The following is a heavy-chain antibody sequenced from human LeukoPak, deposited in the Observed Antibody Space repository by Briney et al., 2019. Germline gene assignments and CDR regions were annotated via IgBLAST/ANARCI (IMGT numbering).Heavy chain of an antibody. Sequence: GGSLRLSCAASGFTFSSYAMHWVRQSPGKGLEWVAVIPYDGSSEYYADSVKGRFTISRDNSKNTLYLQMHSLRAEDTAVYYCAREHMTYTLFDYWGQGTLVTVSS. CDR3: AREHMTYTLFDY. CDR1: GFTFSSYA. CDR2: IPYDGSSE. V-gene: IGHV3-30-3*01. D-gene: IGHD2-2*02. J-gene: IGHJ4*02.